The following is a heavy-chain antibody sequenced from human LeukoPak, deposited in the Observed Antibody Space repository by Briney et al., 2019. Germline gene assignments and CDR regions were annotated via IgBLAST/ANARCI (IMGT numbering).Heavy chain of an antibody. D-gene: IGHD6-13*01. Sequence: SETLSLTCTVSGYSISSGYYWGWIRQPPGKGLEWIGSIYHSGSTYYNPSLKSRVTISVDTSKNQFSLKLSSVTAADTAVYYCARVEYDGVAAAGSLDSWGQGTLVTVSS. J-gene: IGHJ4*02. CDR2: IYHSGST. V-gene: IGHV4-38-2*02. CDR3: ARVEYDGVAAAGSLDS. CDR1: GYSISSGYY.